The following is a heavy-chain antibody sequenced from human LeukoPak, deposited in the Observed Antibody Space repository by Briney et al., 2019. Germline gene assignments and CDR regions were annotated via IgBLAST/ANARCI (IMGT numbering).Heavy chain of an antibody. CDR1: GGSFSGYY. CDR3: ARAPDRTYYYGSGSPED. CDR2: INHSGST. J-gene: IGHJ4*02. D-gene: IGHD3-10*01. V-gene: IGHV4-34*01. Sequence: SETLSLTCAVYGGSFSGYYWSWIRQPPGKGLEWIGEINHSGSTNYNPSLKSRVTISVDTSKNQFSLKLSPVTAADTAVYYCARAPDRTYYYGSGSPEDWGQGTLVTVSS.